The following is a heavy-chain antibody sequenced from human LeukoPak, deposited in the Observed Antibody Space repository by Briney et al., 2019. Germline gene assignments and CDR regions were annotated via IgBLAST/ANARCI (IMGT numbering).Heavy chain of an antibody. D-gene: IGHD1-26*01. J-gene: IGHJ3*02. V-gene: IGHV3-21*01. Sequence: PGGSLRLSCAASGFPFSSYSMNWVRQAPGKGLEWVSSISSSISDIKYADTVKGRFTISRDNAKNSLFLQMNSLRAEDTAVYYCARDLWELLLSGTGDAFDIWGQGTMVTVSS. CDR1: GFPFSSYS. CDR2: ISSSISDI. CDR3: ARDLWELLLSGTGDAFDI.